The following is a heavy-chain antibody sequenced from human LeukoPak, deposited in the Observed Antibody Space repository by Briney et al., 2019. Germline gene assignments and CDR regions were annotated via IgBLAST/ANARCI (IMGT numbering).Heavy chain of an antibody. CDR3: ARSDGGFDY. CDR1: GFTVSNNY. CDR2: IINDGSRT. Sequence: GGSLRLSCAASGFTVSNNYMSWVRHAPGKGLEWVSHIINDGSRTSYADSVKGRFTISRDNAKNTVYLQMNSLRAEDTAVYYCARSDGGFDYWGQGTLVTVSA. J-gene: IGHJ4*02. D-gene: IGHD5-24*01. V-gene: IGHV3-74*01.